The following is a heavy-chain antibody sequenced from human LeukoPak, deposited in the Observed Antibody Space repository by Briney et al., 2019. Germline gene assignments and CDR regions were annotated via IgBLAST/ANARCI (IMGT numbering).Heavy chain of an antibody. V-gene: IGHV3-30*04. Sequence: GRSLRLSCAASGFTFSSYAMHWVRQAPGKGLEWVAVISYDGSNKYYADSVKGRFTISRDNSKNTLYLQMNSLRAEDTAVYYCARFYANEWALPHWGQGTLVTVSS. CDR3: ARFYANEWALPH. CDR1: GFTFSSYA. D-gene: IGHD1-26*01. CDR2: ISYDGSNK. J-gene: IGHJ4*02.